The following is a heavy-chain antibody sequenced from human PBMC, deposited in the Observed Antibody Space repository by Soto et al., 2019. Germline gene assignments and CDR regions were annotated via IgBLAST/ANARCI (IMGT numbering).Heavy chain of an antibody. V-gene: IGHV3-64D*08. J-gene: IGHJ6*02. CDR1: GFTFSGRS. CDR3: IRGFYGLDV. Sequence: EVQLVESGGGLVQPGGSLRLSCSASGFTFSGRSMHWVRQAPGKGLAYVSGVSPNGNDKYYTDSVKGRFTISRDNFKNTLHLQMSSLRPEDTALFYCIRGFYGLDVWGQGTTVTVSS. CDR2: VSPNGNDK.